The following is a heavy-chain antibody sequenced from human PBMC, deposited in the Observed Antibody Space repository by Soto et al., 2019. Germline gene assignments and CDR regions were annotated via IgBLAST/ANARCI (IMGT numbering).Heavy chain of an antibody. CDR1: GFTFSTYW. J-gene: IGHJ5*02. CDR3: SRSLNA. V-gene: IGHV3-7*01. Sequence: PGGSLRLSCAASGFTFSTYWMDWVRQTPGKGLEWVANINQDGSETNYVDSVKGRFTIYRDNAKNSLYLQMSSLTAEDSALYYCSRSLNAWGQGTLVTVSS. CDR2: INQDGSET.